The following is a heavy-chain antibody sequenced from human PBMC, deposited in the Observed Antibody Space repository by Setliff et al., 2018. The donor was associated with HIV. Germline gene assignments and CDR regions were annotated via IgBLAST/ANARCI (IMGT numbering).Heavy chain of an antibody. CDR2: ISPYNGDT. CDR3: VRGVTRDISGYYRDEYFQH. Sequence: ASVRVSCKASGYRFNTYGISWVRQAPGQGLEWMGWISPYNGDTRFAQSLQGRVTLTTDTSTNTAYMEMRTLRSDDTAVYFCVRGVTRDISGYYRDEYFQHWGQGTPVTVSS. J-gene: IGHJ1*01. V-gene: IGHV1-18*01. CDR1: GYRFNTYG. D-gene: IGHD3-22*01.